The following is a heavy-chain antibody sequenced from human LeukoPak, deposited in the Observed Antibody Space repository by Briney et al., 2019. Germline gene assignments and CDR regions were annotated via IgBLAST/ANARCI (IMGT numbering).Heavy chain of an antibody. CDR2: INHSGST. CDR3: ARDRVRGNADPYFDY. J-gene: IGHJ4*02. CDR1: GGSFSGYY. D-gene: IGHD1-1*01. V-gene: IGHV4-34*01. Sequence: SETLSLTCAVYGGSFSGYYWSWIRQPPGKGLEWIGEINHSGSTNYNPSLKSRVTISVDTSKNQFSLKLSSVTAADTAVYYCARDRVRGNADPYFDYWGQGTLVTVSS.